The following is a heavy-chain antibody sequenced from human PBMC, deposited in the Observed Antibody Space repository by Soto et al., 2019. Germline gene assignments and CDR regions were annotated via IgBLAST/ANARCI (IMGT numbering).Heavy chain of an antibody. Sequence: GGSLRLSCAASGFTFSSYSMNWVRQAPGKGLEWVSYISSSSSTIYYADSVKGRFTISRDNAKNSLYLQMNSLRAEDTAVYYCARDGQCGGDCYSSFYYYYYGMDVWGQGTTVTVSS. CDR2: ISSSSSTI. CDR3: ARDGQCGGDCYSSFYYYYYGMDV. J-gene: IGHJ6*02. V-gene: IGHV3-48*01. CDR1: GFTFSSYS. D-gene: IGHD2-21*02.